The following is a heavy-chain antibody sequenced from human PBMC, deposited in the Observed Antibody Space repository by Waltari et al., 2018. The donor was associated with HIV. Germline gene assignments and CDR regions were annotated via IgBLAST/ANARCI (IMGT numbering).Heavy chain of an antibody. J-gene: IGHJ5*02. Sequence: QLVESGGGLVQPGGSLRLSCAASTFTFTSYWMHWVRQAPGKGLVCVSRINSDGSSTSYADSVKGRFTISRDNAKNTLYLQMNSLKVEDTAVYYCARAYYDSGSNWFDPWGQGTLVTLSS. CDR1: TFTFTSYW. CDR3: ARAYYDSGSNWFDP. V-gene: IGHV3-74*01. CDR2: INSDGSST. D-gene: IGHD3-10*01.